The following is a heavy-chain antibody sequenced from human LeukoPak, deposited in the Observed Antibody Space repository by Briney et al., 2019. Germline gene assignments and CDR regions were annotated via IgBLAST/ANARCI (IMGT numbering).Heavy chain of an antibody. J-gene: IGHJ4*02. CDR2: ISGDGGST. D-gene: IGHD3-10*01. Sequence: GGSLRLSCAASGFTFDDYAMHWVRQAPGKGLEWVSLISGDGGSTYYADSVKGRFTISRDNSKNSLYLQMNSLRTEDIALYYCAKSSGRRLDYWGQGTLVTVSS. CDR3: AKSSGRRLDY. V-gene: IGHV3-43*02. CDR1: GFTFDDYA.